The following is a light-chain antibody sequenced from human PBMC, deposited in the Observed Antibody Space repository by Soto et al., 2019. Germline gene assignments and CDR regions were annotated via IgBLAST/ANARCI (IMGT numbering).Light chain of an antibody. CDR3: SSYTSSSNLG. J-gene: IGLJ3*02. Sequence: QSALTQPASVSGSPGQSITISCTGTSSDVGGYNYVSWYQQHPGKAPKLMIYEVSYRPSGVSNRFSGSKSGNTASLTISGLQAEDEAGYYCSSYTSSSNLGFGGGTKLTVL. CDR2: EVS. V-gene: IGLV2-14*01. CDR1: SSDVGGYNY.